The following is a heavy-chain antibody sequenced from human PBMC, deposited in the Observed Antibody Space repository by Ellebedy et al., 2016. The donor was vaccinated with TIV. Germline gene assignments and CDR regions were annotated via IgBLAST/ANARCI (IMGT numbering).Heavy chain of an antibody. D-gene: IGHD2-15*01. J-gene: IGHJ4*02. CDR3: ARRFCTGGSCHPDFDY. CDR1: GGSFNGYY. Sequence: SETLSLTCAVYGGSFNGYYWSWIRQPPGKGLEWIGEINHSGSTNYNPSLKSRVTMSVDTSKNQFSLKLISVTAADTAVFYCARRFCTGGSCHPDFDYWGQGTLVTVSS. V-gene: IGHV4-34*01. CDR2: INHSGST.